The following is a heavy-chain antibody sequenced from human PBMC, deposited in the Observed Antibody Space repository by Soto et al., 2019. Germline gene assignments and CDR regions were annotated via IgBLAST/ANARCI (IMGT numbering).Heavy chain of an antibody. J-gene: IGHJ6*02. CDR3: ARGASCSSTSCSDNFHYGLAV. Sequence: QVPLVQSGPEVKNPGASLKVSCKASGYTFTNYGITWVRQAPGQGLEWMGWITASNGNANYAREIQGRLTLTRDTSPNTASMELRSLRSDDTAVYYCARGASCSSTSCSDNFHYGLAVWGQGTTVIVSS. D-gene: IGHD2-2*01. CDR1: GYTFTNYG. CDR2: ITASNGNA. V-gene: IGHV1-18*01.